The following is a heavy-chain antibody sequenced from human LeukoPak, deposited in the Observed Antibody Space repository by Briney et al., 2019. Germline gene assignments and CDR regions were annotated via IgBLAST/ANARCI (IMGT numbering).Heavy chain of an antibody. CDR2: ISRDGGRT. Sequence: PGGSLRLSCAASGFTSGFTFDDYGMNWVRQVPGKGLEWVSGISRDGGRTGYADSVQGRFTISRDNSRNSLHLQMNSLRVEDTAFYYCVEDSNYDFWSGYYKGFDNWGQGTLVTVSS. CDR1: GFTFDDYG. D-gene: IGHD3-3*01. CDR3: VEDSNYDFWSGYYKGFDN. V-gene: IGHV3-20*04. J-gene: IGHJ4*02.